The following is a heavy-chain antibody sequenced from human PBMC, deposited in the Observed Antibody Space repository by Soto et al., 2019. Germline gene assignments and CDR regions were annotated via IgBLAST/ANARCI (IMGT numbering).Heavy chain of an antibody. Sequence: EVQLLESGGGLVQPGGSLRLSCAASGFTFSNYAMSWVRQAPGKGLEWVSGISGGGVSSYYADSVKGRFTISRHNFKNTLYLQMTILSSAETAVYYFAHNCGVDCHSVFFYLGQATPVIVSS. J-gene: IGHJ4*02. D-gene: IGHD2-21*02. V-gene: IGHV3-23*01. CDR1: GFTFSNYA. CDR2: ISGGGVSS. CDR3: AHNCGVDCHSVFFY.